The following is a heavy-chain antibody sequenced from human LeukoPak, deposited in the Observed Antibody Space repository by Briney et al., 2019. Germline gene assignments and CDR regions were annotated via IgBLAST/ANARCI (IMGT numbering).Heavy chain of an antibody. V-gene: IGHV4-59*08. D-gene: IGHD6-19*01. CDR1: GGSLSSHY. Sequence: SETLSLTCTVSGGSLSSHYWSWIRQPPGKGLEWIGYIYGSGSAHYDPSLRSRVTISEDTSKNQFSLKLTSVTAADTAVYYCARNVGWYSHDSWGQGTLVTVSS. CDR3: ARNVGWYSHDS. J-gene: IGHJ4*02. CDR2: IYGSGSA.